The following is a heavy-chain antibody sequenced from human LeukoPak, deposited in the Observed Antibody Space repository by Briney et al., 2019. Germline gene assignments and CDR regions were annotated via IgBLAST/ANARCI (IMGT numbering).Heavy chain of an antibody. CDR3: ALLLWFGELFGRDSDP. D-gene: IGHD3-10*01. CDR2: IYYSGST. Sequence: PSETLSLTCTVSGGSISSYYWSWIRQPPGKGLEWIGYIYYSGSTNYNPSLKSRVTISVDTSKNQFSLKLSSVTAADTAVYYCALLLWFGELFGRDSDPWGQGTLVTVSS. V-gene: IGHV4-59*08. CDR1: GGSISSYY. J-gene: IGHJ5*02.